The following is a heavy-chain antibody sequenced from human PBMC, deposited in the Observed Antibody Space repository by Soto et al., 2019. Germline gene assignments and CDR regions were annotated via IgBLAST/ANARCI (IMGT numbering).Heavy chain of an antibody. J-gene: IGHJ5*02. V-gene: IGHV4-59*01. CDR1: GGSISSYY. D-gene: IGHD4-17*01. CDR3: ARRYGASFDP. CDR2: IYYSGST. Sequence: SETLSLTCTVSGGSISSYYWSWIRQPPGKGLEWIGYIYYSGSTNYNPSLKSRVTISVDTSKNQFSLKLSSVTAADTAVYYCARRYGASFDPWGPGTLVTVSS.